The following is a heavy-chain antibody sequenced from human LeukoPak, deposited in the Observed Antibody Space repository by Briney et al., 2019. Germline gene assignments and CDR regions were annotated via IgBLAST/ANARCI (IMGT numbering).Heavy chain of an antibody. D-gene: IGHD4-17*01. CDR3: ARDQTVTGGFDY. J-gene: IGHJ4*02. CDR1: GGSISRGGYY. CDR2: IYYNGGT. Sequence: SETLSLTCTVSGGSISRGGYYWSWIRQPPGKGLEWIGYIYYNGGTFYTPSLKSRVTISIDRSENKFALRLNSVTAADTAVYYCARDQTVTGGFDYWGQGILVTVSS. V-gene: IGHV4-30-2*01.